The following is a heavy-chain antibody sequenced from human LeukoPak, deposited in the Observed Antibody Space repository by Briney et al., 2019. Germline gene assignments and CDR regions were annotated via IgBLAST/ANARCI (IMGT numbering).Heavy chain of an antibody. CDR3: AKLPTVYGVADSFDM. CDR2: LNENGMKT. Sequence: GGSLRLSCGASGFTFSSNEMSWVRQAPGKGLEWVSGLNENGMKTDYADSVKGRFIISRDNSRNTLYLQMSSLKVEDTAVYYCAKLPTVYGVADSFDMWGQGTTVTVSS. CDR1: GFTFSSNE. J-gene: IGHJ3*02. D-gene: IGHD2-8*01. V-gene: IGHV3-23*01.